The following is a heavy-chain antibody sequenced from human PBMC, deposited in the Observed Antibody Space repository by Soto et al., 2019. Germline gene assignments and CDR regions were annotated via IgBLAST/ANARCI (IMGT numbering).Heavy chain of an antibody. D-gene: IGHD5-18*01. CDR2: IYYSGST. Sequence: SETLSLTCTVSGGSISSYYWSWIRQPPGKGLEWIGYIYYSGSTNYNPSLKSRVTISVDTSKNQFSLKLSSVTAADTAVYYCASSIHPPSHTHAPIDTAMVTGYYYYMDVWGKGTTVTVSS. J-gene: IGHJ6*03. V-gene: IGHV4-59*08. CDR1: GGSISSYY. CDR3: ASSIHPPSHTHAPIDTAMVTGYYYYMDV.